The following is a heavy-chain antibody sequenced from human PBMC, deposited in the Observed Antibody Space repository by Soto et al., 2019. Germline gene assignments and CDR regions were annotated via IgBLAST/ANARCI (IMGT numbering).Heavy chain of an antibody. J-gene: IGHJ4*02. CDR3: AKGRDIVIMVYASYYFDY. D-gene: IGHD2-8*01. V-gene: IGHV3-23*01. Sequence: PGGSLRLSCAASGFTFSSYAMSWVRQAPGKGLEWVSAISGSGGSTYYAGSVKGRFTISRDNSKNTLYLQMNSLRAEDTAVYYCAKGRDIVIMVYASYYFDYWGQGTLVTVYS. CDR1: GFTFSSYA. CDR2: ISGSGGST.